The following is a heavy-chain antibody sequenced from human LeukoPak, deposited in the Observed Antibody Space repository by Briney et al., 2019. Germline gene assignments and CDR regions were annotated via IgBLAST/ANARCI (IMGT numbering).Heavy chain of an antibody. CDR1: GGSISSYY. CDR2: IYYSGST. D-gene: IGHD5-18*01. CDR3: AREGHADTAIPGDYYYYYGMDV. J-gene: IGHJ6*02. Sequence: SETLSLTCTVSGGSISSYYWSWIRQPPGKGLEWIGYIYYSGSTNYNPSLKSRVTISVDTSKNQFSLKLSSVTAADMAVYYCAREGHADTAIPGDYYYYYGMDVWGQGTTVTVSS. V-gene: IGHV4-59*12.